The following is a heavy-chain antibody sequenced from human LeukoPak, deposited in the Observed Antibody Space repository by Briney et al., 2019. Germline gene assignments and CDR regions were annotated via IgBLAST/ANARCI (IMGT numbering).Heavy chain of an antibody. CDR2: IYYSGST. CDR3: ARGGDGYKWSYFDY. D-gene: IGHD5-24*01. Sequence: SETLSLTCTVSGGSISSYYWSWIRQPPGKGLEWIGYIYYSGSTNYNPSLKSRVTISVDTSKNQFSLKLSSVTAADTAEYYCARGGDGYKWSYFDYWGQGTLVTVSS. CDR1: GGSISSYY. J-gene: IGHJ4*02. V-gene: IGHV4-59*01.